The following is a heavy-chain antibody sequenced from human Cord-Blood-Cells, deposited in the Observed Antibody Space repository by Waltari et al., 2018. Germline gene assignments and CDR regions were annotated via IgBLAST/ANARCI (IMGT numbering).Heavy chain of an antibody. V-gene: IGHV4-30-4*01. CDR3: ARAGSSYWYFDL. J-gene: IGHJ2*01. Sequence: QVQLQESGPGLVKPSQTLSLTCTVSGGSISSGDYSWSWIRQPPGKGLEGIGYIDNSVSTYSNPSLKSRVTISVDTSKNQCSLKLSSVTAADTAVYYCARAGSSYWYFDLWGRGTLVTVSS. CDR2: IDNSVST. CDR1: GGSISSGDYS.